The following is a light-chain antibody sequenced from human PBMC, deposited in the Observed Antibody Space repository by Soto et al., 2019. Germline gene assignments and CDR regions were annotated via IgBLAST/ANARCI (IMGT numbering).Light chain of an antibody. CDR3: QQYYSTPWT. V-gene: IGKV4-1*01. Sequence: DIVMTQSPLSLPVMPGEPASISCRSSQSLLHSNGYNFLDWYQQKPGQPPKLLIYWASTRESGVPDRFSGSGSGTDFTLTISSLQAEDVAVYYCQQYYSTPWTFGQGTKVDI. CDR2: WAS. J-gene: IGKJ1*01. CDR1: QSLLHSNGYNF.